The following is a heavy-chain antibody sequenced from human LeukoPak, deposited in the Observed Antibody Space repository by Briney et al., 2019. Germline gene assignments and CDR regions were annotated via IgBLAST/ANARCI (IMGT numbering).Heavy chain of an antibody. CDR2: IRDDGSNK. J-gene: IGHJ4*02. CDR3: AKDGDFWSGYFDY. V-gene: IGHV3-30*02. Sequence: GGSLRLSCAASGFTFSTYGMHWVRQAPGKGLEWVAFIRDDGSNKHYADSVKGRFTISRDNSKNTLYLQMNSLRAEDTAVYYCAKDGDFWSGYFDYWGQGTLVTVSS. D-gene: IGHD3-3*01. CDR1: GFTFSTYG.